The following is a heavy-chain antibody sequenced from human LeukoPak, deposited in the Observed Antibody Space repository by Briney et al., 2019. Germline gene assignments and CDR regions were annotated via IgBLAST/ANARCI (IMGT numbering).Heavy chain of an antibody. J-gene: IGHJ4*02. CDR1: GFIFSNYA. CDR2: ISYDGSKK. Sequence: GGSLRLSCAASGFIFSNYAIHWVRQAPGKGLEWVAVISYDGSKKSYADSVKGRFTISRDNSKNTLYVQMNSLRAEDTAVYYCARGAHKRDDYGGFFDYWGQGTLVTVSS. D-gene: IGHD4-23*01. V-gene: IGHV3-30*04. CDR3: ARGAHKRDDYGGFFDY.